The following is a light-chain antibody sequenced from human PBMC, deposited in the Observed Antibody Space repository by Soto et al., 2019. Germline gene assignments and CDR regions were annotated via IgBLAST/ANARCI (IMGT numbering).Light chain of an antibody. CDR1: SSDVGGYKY. CDR2: VVS. CDR3: SSYTTTSTYV. Sequence: QSALTQPASVSGSPGQSITITCTGTSSDVGGYKYVSWYQQHPGKAPKLLIYVVSNRPSGVSNRFSGSKSGNTASLTISCLQAEDEADYYCSSYTTTSTYVFGTGTKVTVL. V-gene: IGLV2-14*01. J-gene: IGLJ1*01.